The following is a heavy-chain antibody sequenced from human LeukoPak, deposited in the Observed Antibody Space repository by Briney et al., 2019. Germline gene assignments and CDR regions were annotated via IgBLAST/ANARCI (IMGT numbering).Heavy chain of an antibody. J-gene: IGHJ6*02. CDR2: ISYDGSNK. Sequence: PGGSLRLSCAASGFTFSSYAMHWVRQAPGKGPEWVAVISYDGSNKYYADSVKGRFTISRDNSKNTLYLQMNSLRAEDTAVYYCARAVRSSSWSWGMDVWGQGTTVTVSS. CDR1: GFTFSSYA. D-gene: IGHD6-13*01. CDR3: ARAVRSSSWSWGMDV. V-gene: IGHV3-30-3*01.